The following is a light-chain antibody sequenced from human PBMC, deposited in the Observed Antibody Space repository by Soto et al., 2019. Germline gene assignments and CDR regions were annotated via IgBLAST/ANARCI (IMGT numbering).Light chain of an antibody. CDR3: QQRSDWPST. CDR1: QSVSRY. CDR2: DAS. Sequence: EIVLTQSPATLSLSPGERATLSCRASQSVSRYLAWYQQKPGQAPRLLIYDASNRATGIPARFSGSGSGTVFTLTIVSLEPEDFAVYYCQQRSDWPSTFGGGTKVQIK. J-gene: IGKJ4*01. V-gene: IGKV3-11*01.